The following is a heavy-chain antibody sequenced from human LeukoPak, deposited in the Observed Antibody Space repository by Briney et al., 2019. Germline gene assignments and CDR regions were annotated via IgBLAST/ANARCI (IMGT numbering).Heavy chain of an antibody. V-gene: IGHV1-2*02. CDR3: ARADYGNNWFDP. Sequence: GASVKVSCKASGYTFTGYYMHWVRQAPGQGLEWMGWINPNSGGTNYAQKFQGRVTMTRDTSISTAYMELTRLTSDDTALYYCARADYGNNWFDPWGQGTLVTVSS. D-gene: IGHD4-17*01. CDR1: GYTFTGYY. J-gene: IGHJ5*02. CDR2: INPNSGGT.